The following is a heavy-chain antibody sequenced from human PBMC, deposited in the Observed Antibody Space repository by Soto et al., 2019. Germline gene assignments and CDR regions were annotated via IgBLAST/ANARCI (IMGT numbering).Heavy chain of an antibody. D-gene: IGHD3-3*01. J-gene: IGHJ4*02. V-gene: IGHV3-23*01. CDR3: AKSEYYDFWSGYLAPDY. Sequence: PGGSLRLSCAASGFTFSSYAMSWVRQAPGKGLEWVSAISGSGGSTYYADSVKGRFTISRDNSKNTLYLQMNSLRAEDTAVYYCAKSEYYDFWSGYLAPDYWGQGTLVTVSS. CDR1: GFTFSSYA. CDR2: ISGSGGST.